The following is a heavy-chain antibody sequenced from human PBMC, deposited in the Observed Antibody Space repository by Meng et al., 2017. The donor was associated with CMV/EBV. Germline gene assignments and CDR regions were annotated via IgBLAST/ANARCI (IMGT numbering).Heavy chain of an antibody. D-gene: IGHD2-21*01. J-gene: IGHJ4*02. Sequence: GESLKISCAASGFTFSSYAMHWVRQAPGKGLEYVSAISSNGGSTYYADSVKGRFTISRDNSKNTLYLQMGSLRAEDMAVYYCARAVIVVAPPKYWGQGTLVTVSS. CDR2: ISSNGGST. CDR3: ARAVIVVAPPKY. CDR1: GFTFSSYA. V-gene: IGHV3-64*02.